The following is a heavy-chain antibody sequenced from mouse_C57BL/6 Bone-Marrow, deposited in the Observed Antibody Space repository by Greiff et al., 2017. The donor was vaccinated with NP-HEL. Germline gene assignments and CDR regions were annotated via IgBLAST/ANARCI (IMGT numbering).Heavy chain of an antibody. Sequence: EVMLVESGGGLVKPGGSLKLSCAASGFTFSDYGMHWVRQAPEKGLEWVAYISSGSSTIYYADTVKGRFTISRDNAKSTLFLQMTSLRSEDTAMYYCARSLLTAMDYWGQGTSVTVSS. CDR3: ARSLLTAMDY. V-gene: IGHV5-17*01. CDR2: ISSGSSTI. D-gene: IGHD2-10*01. CDR1: GFTFSDYG. J-gene: IGHJ4*01.